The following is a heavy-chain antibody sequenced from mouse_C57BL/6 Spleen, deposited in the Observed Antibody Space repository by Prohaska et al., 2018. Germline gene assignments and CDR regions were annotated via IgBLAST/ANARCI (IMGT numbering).Heavy chain of an antibody. V-gene: IGHV6-3*01. J-gene: IGHJ2*01. CDR3: TGPGSSLGD. D-gene: IGHD1-1*01. CDR2: IRLKSDNYAT. Sequence: EVKLEESGGGLVQPGGSMKLSCVASGFTFSNYWMNWVRQSSEKGLEWVAQIRLKSDNYATQYAESVKGRFTISRDDSKSSVYLQMNNLRAEDTGIYYCTGPGSSLGDWGQGTTRTVSS. CDR1: GFTFSNYW.